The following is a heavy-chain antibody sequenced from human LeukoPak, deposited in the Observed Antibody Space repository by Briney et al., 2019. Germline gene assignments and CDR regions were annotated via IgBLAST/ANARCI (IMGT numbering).Heavy chain of an antibody. CDR1: GLTFRNYA. D-gene: IGHD1-26*01. CDR3: ARLVGATRHFDY. Sequence: PGGSLRLSCAASGLTFRNYAMSWVRQAPGKGLEWVSVICANDGNTYYADAVKGRFTISRDNSKNTLYLQMNSLRAEDTAVYYCARLVGATRHFDYWGQGTLVTVSS. CDR2: ICANDGNT. V-gene: IGHV3-23*01. J-gene: IGHJ4*02.